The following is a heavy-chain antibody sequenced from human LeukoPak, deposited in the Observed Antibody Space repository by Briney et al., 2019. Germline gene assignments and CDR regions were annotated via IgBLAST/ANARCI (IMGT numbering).Heavy chain of an antibody. CDR1: GGSISTSDYY. CDR3: ARVTYYYDVSGYSFDR. V-gene: IGHV4-39*01. J-gene: IGHJ2*01. D-gene: IGHD3-22*01. CDR2: IYDTGST. Sequence: SETLSLTCSVAGGSISTSDYYWGWIRQTPGKGLEWIASIYDTGSTYYRPSLRSRVTMSVDTAKYQFSLGLSTVTAADTAVSFCARVTYYYDVSGYSFDRWGRGTLVTVSS.